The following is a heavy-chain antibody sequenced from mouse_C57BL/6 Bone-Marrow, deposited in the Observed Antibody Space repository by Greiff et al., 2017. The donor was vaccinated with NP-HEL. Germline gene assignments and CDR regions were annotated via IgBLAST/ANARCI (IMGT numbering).Heavy chain of an antibody. D-gene: IGHD1-1*01. CDR1: GYTFTDYY. J-gene: IGHJ4*01. V-gene: IGHV1-26*01. CDR2: INPNNGGT. Sequence: EVQLQQSGPELVKPGASVKISCKASGYTFTDYYMNWVKQSHGKSLEWIGDINPNNGGTSYNQKFKGKATLTVDKSSSTAYMELRSLKSEDSAVYYCAFTTVVRAMDYWGQGTSVTVSS. CDR3: AFTTVVRAMDY.